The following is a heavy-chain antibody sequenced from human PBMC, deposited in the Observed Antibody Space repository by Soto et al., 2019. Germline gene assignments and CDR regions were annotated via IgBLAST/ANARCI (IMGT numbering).Heavy chain of an antibody. CDR3: ARAGMIGTNLDY. CDR2: IYYSGST. CDR1: GGSISSYY. D-gene: IGHD1-7*01. V-gene: IGHV4-59*01. Sequence: TDTLSLTCTVSGGSISSYYWSWIRQPPGKGLEWIGYIYYSGSTNYNPSLESRVTISVDTSKNQFSLKLSSVTAADTAVYYCARAGMIGTNLDYWGQGTLVTVSS. J-gene: IGHJ4*02.